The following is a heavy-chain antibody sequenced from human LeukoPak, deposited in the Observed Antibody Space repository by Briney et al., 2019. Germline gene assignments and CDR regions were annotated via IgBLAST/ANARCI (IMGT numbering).Heavy chain of an antibody. J-gene: IGHJ6*02. D-gene: IGHD2-15*01. Sequence: PSETLSLTGTVSGFSISSGYYWGWIRQSPGKGLEWIGSIYHSGSTYYNPSLKSRVTISIDTSKNQFSLRLTSVTAADTAVYYCARETYCSGGSCSPPYYYYYGMDVWGQGTTVTVSS. CDR1: GFSISSGYY. CDR3: ARETYCSGGSCSPPYYYYYGMDV. V-gene: IGHV4-38-2*02. CDR2: IYHSGST.